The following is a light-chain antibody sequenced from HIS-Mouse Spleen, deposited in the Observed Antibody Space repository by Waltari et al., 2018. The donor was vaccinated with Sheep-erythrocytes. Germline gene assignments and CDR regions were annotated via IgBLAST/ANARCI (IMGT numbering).Light chain of an antibody. V-gene: IGKV1-8*01. CDR3: QQANSFPIT. CDR1: QGISSY. CDR2: AAS. Sequence: AIRMTQSPSSFSASTGDRVTMTCRASQGISSYLAWYQQKPGKAPKLLIYAASSLQSGVPSRFSGSGSGTDFTLTISSLQPEDFATYYCQQANSFPITFGQGTRLEIK. J-gene: IGKJ5*01.